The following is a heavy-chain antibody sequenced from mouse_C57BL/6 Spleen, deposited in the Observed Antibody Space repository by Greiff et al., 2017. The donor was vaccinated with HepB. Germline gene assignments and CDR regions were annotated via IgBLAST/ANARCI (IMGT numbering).Heavy chain of an antibody. D-gene: IGHD4-1*01. V-gene: IGHV1-64*01. CDR3: ARVWGRGWLAY. CDR2: IHPNSGST. CDR1: GYTFTSYW. Sequence: VQLQQSGAELVKPGASVKLSCKASGYTFTSYWMHWVKQRPGQGLEWIGMIHPNSGSTNYNEKFKSKATLTVDKSSSTAYMQLSSLTSEDSAVYYCARVWGRGWLAYWGQGTLVTVSA. J-gene: IGHJ3*01.